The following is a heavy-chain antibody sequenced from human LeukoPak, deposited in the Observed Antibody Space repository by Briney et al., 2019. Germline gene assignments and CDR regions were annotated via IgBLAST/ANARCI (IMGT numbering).Heavy chain of an antibody. D-gene: IGHD6-19*01. CDR2: IIPIFGTA. CDR1: GGTFSSYA. J-gene: IGHJ4*02. CDR3: ARTLRSGWFYFDY. Sequence: ASVKVSCKASGGTFSSYAISWVRQAPGQGPEWMGGIIPIFGTANYAQKFQGRVTITADESTSTAYMELSSLRSEDTAVYYCARTLRSGWFYFDYWGQGTLVTVSS. V-gene: IGHV1-69*13.